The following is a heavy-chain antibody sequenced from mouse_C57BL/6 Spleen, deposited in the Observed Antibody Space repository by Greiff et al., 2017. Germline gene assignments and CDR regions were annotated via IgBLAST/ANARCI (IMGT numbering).Heavy chain of an antibody. Sequence: EVKLMESGGGLVKPGGSLKLSCAASGFTFSDYGMHWVRQAPEKGLEWVAYISSGSSTIYYADTVKGRFTISRDNAKNTLFLQMTSLRSEDTAMYYCARMDYGSLFAYWGQGTLVTVSA. CDR2: ISSGSSTI. CDR3: ARMDYGSLFAY. V-gene: IGHV5-17*01. CDR1: GFTFSDYG. D-gene: IGHD1-1*01. J-gene: IGHJ3*01.